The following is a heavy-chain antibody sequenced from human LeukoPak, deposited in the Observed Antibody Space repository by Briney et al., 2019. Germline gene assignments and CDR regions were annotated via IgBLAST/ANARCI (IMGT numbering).Heavy chain of an antibody. CDR2: IYYSGST. V-gene: IGHV4-59*08. CDR1: GGSISSYY. J-gene: IGHJ4*02. D-gene: IGHD3-22*01. Sequence: PSETLSLTCTVSGGSISSYYWSWIRQPPGKGLEWIGYIYYSGSTNYNPSLKSRVTISVDTSKNQFSLKLSSVTAADTAVYYCARFSSGYYYRLDYWGQETLVTVSS. CDR3: ARFSSGYYYRLDY.